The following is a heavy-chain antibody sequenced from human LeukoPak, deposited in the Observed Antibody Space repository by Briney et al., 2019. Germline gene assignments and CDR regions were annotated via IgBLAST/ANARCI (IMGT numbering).Heavy chain of an antibody. CDR3: AKDRGTGSYSLDY. J-gene: IGHJ4*02. CDR1: GFTFSSYG. V-gene: IGHV3-33*03. Sequence: PGRSLRLSCAASGFTFSSYGMHWVRQAPGKGLEWVAVIWYDGSNKYYADSVKGRFTISRDYSKSTLYLQMNSLRAEDTAVYYCAKDRGTGSYSLDYWGQGTLVTVSS. CDR2: IWYDGSNK. D-gene: IGHD1-26*01.